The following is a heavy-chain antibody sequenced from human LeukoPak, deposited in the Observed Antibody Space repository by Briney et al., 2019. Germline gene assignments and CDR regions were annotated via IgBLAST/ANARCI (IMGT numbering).Heavy chain of an antibody. D-gene: IGHD4-17*01. CDR1: GYTFTSYD. CDR3: AKGGVLTTMNADWFDP. J-gene: IGHJ5*02. CDR2: MNPNSGNT. Sequence: ASVKVSCKASGYTFTSYDINWVRQATGQGLEWMGYMNPNSGNTGYRQKFQGRLTMTRNTSINTAYMELSSLRSDDTAVYYCAKGGVLTTMNADWFDPWGQGTLVTVSS. V-gene: IGHV1-8*01.